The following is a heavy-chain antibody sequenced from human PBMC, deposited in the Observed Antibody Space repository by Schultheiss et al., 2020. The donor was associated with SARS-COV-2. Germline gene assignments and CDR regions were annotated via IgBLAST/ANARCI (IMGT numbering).Heavy chain of an antibody. CDR3: ARGPNGGGSSWYPLTYYYYYYGMDV. CDR2: ISYDGSNK. D-gene: IGHD6-13*01. CDR1: GFTFSSYA. V-gene: IGHV3-30-3*01. Sequence: GGSLRLSCAASGFTFSSYAMHWVRQAPGKGLEWVAVISYDGSNKYYADSVKGRFTISRDNSKNTLYLQMNSLRAEDTAVYYCARGPNGGGSSWYPLTYYYYYYGMDVWGQGTTVTVSS. J-gene: IGHJ6*02.